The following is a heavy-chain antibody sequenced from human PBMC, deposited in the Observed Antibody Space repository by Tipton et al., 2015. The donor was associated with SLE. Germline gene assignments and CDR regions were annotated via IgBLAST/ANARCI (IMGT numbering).Heavy chain of an antibody. V-gene: IGHV4-30-2*01. CDR2: IYHSGST. Sequence: TLSLTCAVSRGSISSGGYSWSWIRQPPGKGLEWIGYIYHSGSTYYNPSLTSRVTISVDRSKNQFSLKLSSVTAADTAVYYCARGGVAGTLYYYVMDVWGQGTTVTVSS. J-gene: IGHJ6*02. CDR1: RGSISSGGYS. CDR3: ARGGVAGTLYYYVMDV. D-gene: IGHD6-19*01.